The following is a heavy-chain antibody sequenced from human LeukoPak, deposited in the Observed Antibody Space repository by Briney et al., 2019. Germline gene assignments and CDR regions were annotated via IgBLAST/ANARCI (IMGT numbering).Heavy chain of an antibody. V-gene: IGHV1-8*01. CDR3: ARNALPSRFYYYYYMDV. CDR2: MNPNSGNT. CDR1: GYTFTSYD. D-gene: IGHD3-16*01. Sequence: GASVKVSCKASGYTFTSYDINWVRQATGQGLEWMGWMNPNSGNTGYAQKFQGRVTITRNTSISTAYMELSSLRSEDTAVYYCARNALPSRFYYYYYMDVWGKGTTVTVSS. J-gene: IGHJ6*03.